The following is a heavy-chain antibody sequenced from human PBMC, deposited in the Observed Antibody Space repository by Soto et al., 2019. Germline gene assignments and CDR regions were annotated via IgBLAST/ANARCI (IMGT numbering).Heavy chain of an antibody. V-gene: IGHV3-53*01. CDR1: GFTVSSNY. CDR2: IYSAGTT. D-gene: IGHD3-22*01. CDR3: VRAIQGDNSGRNNWFDP. J-gene: IGHJ5*02. Sequence: GGSLRLSCAASGFTVSSNYMSWVRQAPGKGLEWVSLIYSAGTTDYAESVRGRFTISRDNSRNTLYLQMNSLRAEDTALYYCVRAIQGDNSGRNNWFDPWGQGTLVTVSS.